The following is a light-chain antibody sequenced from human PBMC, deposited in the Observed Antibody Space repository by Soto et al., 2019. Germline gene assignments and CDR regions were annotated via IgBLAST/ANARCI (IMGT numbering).Light chain of an antibody. Sequence: QSALTQPASVSGSPGQSITISCTGTSSVVGGYNYVSWYQQHPGKAPKLMIYDVSNRPSGVSNRFSGSKSGNTASLTISGLQAEDEADYYCSSYTSSSTLCVFGTGTRSPS. CDR1: SSVVGGYNY. J-gene: IGLJ1*01. CDR2: DVS. V-gene: IGLV2-14*01. CDR3: SSYTSSSTLCV.